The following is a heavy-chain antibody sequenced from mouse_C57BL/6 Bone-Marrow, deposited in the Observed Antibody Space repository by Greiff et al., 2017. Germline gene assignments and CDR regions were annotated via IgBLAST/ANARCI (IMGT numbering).Heavy chain of an antibody. D-gene: IGHD1-1*01. CDR3: ARAFTVVGAMDY. Sequence: EVKVEESGGGLVKPGGSLKLSCAASGFTFSDYGMHWVRQAPEKGLEWVAYISSGSSTIYYADTVKGRFTISRDNAKNTLFLQMTSLRSEDTAMYYCARAFTVVGAMDYWGQGTSVTVSS. J-gene: IGHJ4*01. V-gene: IGHV5-17*01. CDR2: ISSGSSTI. CDR1: GFTFSDYG.